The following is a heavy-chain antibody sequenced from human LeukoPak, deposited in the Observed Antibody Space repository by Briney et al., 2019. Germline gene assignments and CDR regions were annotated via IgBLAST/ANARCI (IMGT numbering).Heavy chain of an antibody. CDR2: ISTYNGNT. V-gene: IGHV1-18*01. D-gene: IGHD4-23*01. CDR3: AREVTHHIYYGMDV. Sequence: ASGKVSCKASDYSYTNYDIRWVRQAAGQWLEWMGWISTYNGNTNYAQKFQDRVTMTTDTSTSTAYMELRSLRSDDTAVYYCAREVTHHIYYGMDVWGQGTTVTVSS. J-gene: IGHJ6*02. CDR1: DYSYTNYD.